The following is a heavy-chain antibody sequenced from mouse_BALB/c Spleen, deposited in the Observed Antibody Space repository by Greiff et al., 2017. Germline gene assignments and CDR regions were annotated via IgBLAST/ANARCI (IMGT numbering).Heavy chain of an antibody. CDR3: AREGYYGSSFAMDY. D-gene: IGHD1-1*01. Sequence: EVMLVESGGGLVQPGGSLRLSCATSGFTFTDYYMSWVRQPPGKALEWLGFIRNKANGYTTEYSASVKGRFTISRDNSQSILYLQMNTLRAEDSATYYCAREGYYGSSFAMDYWGQGTSVTVSS. J-gene: IGHJ4*01. V-gene: IGHV7-3*02. CDR2: IRNKANGYTT. CDR1: GFTFTDYY.